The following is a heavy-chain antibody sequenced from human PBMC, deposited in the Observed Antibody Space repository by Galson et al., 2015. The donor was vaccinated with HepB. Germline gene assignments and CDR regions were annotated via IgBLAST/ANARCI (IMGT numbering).Heavy chain of an antibody. J-gene: IGHJ4*02. CDR3: ARGYCSSTSCYYFDY. CDR1: GGTFSTYA. CDR2: IIPIFGTA. V-gene: IGHV1-69*13. D-gene: IGHD2-2*01. Sequence: SVKVSCKASGGTFSTYAISWVRQAPGHGFEWMGGIIPIFGTANYAQKFQGRVTITADESTSTAYMELSSLRSEDTAVYYCARGYCSSTSCYYFDYWGQGTLVTVSS.